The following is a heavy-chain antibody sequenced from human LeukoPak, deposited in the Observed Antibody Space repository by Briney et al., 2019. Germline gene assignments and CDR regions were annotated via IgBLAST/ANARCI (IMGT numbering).Heavy chain of an antibody. CDR3: ASDRVYFGLDV. J-gene: IGHJ6*02. CDR2: IKSDGSDR. V-gene: IGHV3-74*01. D-gene: IGHD6-13*01. CDR1: GFTFSRYW. Sequence: PGGSLRLSCAASGFTFSRYWMHWVRQAPGKGLVWVSRIKSDGSDRTYADSVKGRFTISRDNAKNTLYLQMNSLRAEDTAVYYCASDRVYFGLDVWGQGTTVTVSS.